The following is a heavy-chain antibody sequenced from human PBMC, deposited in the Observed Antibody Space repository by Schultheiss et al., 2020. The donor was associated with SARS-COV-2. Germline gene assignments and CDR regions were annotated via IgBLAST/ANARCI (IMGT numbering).Heavy chain of an antibody. Sequence: GGSLRLSCAASGFTFSSYGMHWVRQAPGKGLEWVSVIYSCGSTYYADSVKGRFTISRDDAKTSVYLHMNSLRAEDTAVYYCARDYLRNDYWGQGTLVTVSS. D-gene: IGHD4-17*01. CDR1: GFTFSSYG. J-gene: IGHJ4*02. CDR3: ARDYLRNDY. CDR2: IYSCGST. V-gene: IGHV3-NL1*01.